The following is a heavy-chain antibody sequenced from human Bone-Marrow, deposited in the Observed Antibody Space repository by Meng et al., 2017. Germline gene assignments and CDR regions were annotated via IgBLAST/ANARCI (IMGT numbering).Heavy chain of an antibody. D-gene: IGHD3-9*01. J-gene: IGHJ4*02. Sequence: SGPTLVKPTQTLTLTCTFSGFSLSTSGMCVSWVRQPPGKALEWLAHIFSNDEKSYSTSLKSRLTISKDTSKSQVVLTMTNMDPVDTATYYCARKYYDILTGYYHFDYWGQGTLVTVSS. CDR3: ARKYYDILTGYYHFDY. V-gene: IGHV2-26*01. CDR2: IFSNDEK. CDR1: GFSLSTSGMC.